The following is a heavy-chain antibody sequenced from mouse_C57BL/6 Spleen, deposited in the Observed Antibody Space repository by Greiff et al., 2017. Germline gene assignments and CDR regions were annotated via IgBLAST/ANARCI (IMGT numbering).Heavy chain of an antibody. CDR3: ARRGLYGSSLYYAMDY. D-gene: IGHD1-1*01. J-gene: IGHJ4*01. CDR1: GYTFTSYW. V-gene: IGHV1-53*01. Sequence: QVQLQQPGTELVKPGASVKLSCKASGYTFTSYWMHWVKQRPGQGLAWIGNINPSNGGTNYNEKFKSKATLTVDKSSSTAYMQLSSLTSEDSAVYYCARRGLYGSSLYYAMDYWGQGTSVTVSS. CDR2: INPSNGGT.